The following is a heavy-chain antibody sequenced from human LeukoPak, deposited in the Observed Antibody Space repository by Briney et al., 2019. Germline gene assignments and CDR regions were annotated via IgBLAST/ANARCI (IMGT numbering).Heavy chain of an antibody. CDR1: GASMNTHY. Sequence: SETLSLTCAVSGASMNTHYWSWIRQPPGKGLEWIGYMLDTVTTKDNPSLKSRFTLSADTSKNQFSLRLTSVAAADTAVYYCATIKRGNIFGYFDFWGQGIPVTVSS. CDR3: ATIKRGNIFGYFDF. CDR2: MLDTVTT. J-gene: IGHJ4*02. D-gene: IGHD5-18*01. V-gene: IGHV4-59*11.